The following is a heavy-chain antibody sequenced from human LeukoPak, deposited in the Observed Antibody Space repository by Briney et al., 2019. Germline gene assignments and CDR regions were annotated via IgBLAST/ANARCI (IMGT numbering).Heavy chain of an antibody. CDR3: ARDRRPWYVDWLFQSLKAY. D-gene: IGHD3-9*01. CDR2: ISYDESNK. CDR1: GFTFSSCA. J-gene: IGHJ4*02. Sequence: PGGSLRLSCAVSGFTFSSCAMHWVRRAPRQGLGWVSVISYDESNKYYADSVKGRLTICSENSNNTLYLQMNSLRAEDTAVDYFARDRRPWYVDWLFQSLKAYWGQGTLLTVSS. V-gene: IGHV3-30-3*01.